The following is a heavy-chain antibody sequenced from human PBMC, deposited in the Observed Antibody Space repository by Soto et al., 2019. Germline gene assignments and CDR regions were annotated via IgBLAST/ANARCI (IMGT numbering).Heavy chain of an antibody. CDR1: GFTFSDYY. V-gene: IGHV3-11*01. D-gene: IGHD3-22*01. J-gene: IGHJ4*02. CDR2: ISSSGSTI. CDR3: ARANTYYYDSSGSLGY. Sequence: GGSLRLSCAASGFTFSDYYMSWIRQAPGKGLEWVSYISSSGSTIYYADSVKGRFTISRDNAKNSLYLQMNSLRAEDTAVYYCARANTYYYDSSGSLGYWGQGTLVTVSS.